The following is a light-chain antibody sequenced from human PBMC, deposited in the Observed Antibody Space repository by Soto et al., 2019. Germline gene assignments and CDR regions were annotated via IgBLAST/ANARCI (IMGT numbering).Light chain of an antibody. CDR2: AAS. V-gene: IGKV1-9*01. CDR1: QGISIF. J-gene: IGKJ4*01. CDR3: QQVDAYPST. Sequence: DIQLTQSPSSLSASVGDRVTITCLASQGISIFLAWYQQKPGKAPNLLIYAASTLQTGVPSRFSGGGSGTDFTLTIDNLQPEDFATYYCQQVDAYPSTFGGGTKVDIK.